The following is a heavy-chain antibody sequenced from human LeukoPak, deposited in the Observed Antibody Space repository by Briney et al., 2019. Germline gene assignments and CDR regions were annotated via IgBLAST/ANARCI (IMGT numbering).Heavy chain of an antibody. D-gene: IGHD7-27*01. J-gene: IGHJ4*02. CDR3: ARDRITGGFDY. CDR1: GGSISSGSYY. Sequence: PSGTLSLTCTVSGGSISSGSYYWSWIRQPAGKGLEWIGRIYTSGSTNYNPSLKSRVTISVDTSKNQFSLKLSSVTAADTAVYYCARDRITGGFDYWGQGTLVTVSS. CDR2: IYTSGST. V-gene: IGHV4-61*02.